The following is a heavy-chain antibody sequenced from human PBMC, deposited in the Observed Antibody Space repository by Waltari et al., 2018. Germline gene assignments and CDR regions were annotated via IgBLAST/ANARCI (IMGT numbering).Heavy chain of an antibody. Sequence: DVQLVESGGGLVKPGGSLRLSCAASGFLCSSYVMNLVRQAPGRGLECVAVISGSGSRDSFYKDAVKGRVKMSRDNAKNSLFMQMNSLRAEDTAVYYCTRDVYGRGGDYFDPWGQGTLVTVSS. CDR2: ISGSGSRDS. CDR1: GFLCSSYV. D-gene: IGHD2-8*01. V-gene: IGHV3-21*01. J-gene: IGHJ4*02. CDR3: TRDVYGRGGDYFDP.